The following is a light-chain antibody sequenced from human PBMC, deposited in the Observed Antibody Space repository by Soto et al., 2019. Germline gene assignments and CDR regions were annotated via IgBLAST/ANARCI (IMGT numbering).Light chain of an antibody. Sequence: EVVMTQSPATLSLSPGERATLSCRASQSVSSNLAWYQQKPGQAPRLLIYGASTRATVIPARFSGSGSVTEFTLSISSLQSEDFSVYYCQQYNNWPLTFGGGTKVELK. CDR3: QQYNNWPLT. CDR2: GAS. CDR1: QSVSSN. V-gene: IGKV3-15*01. J-gene: IGKJ4*01.